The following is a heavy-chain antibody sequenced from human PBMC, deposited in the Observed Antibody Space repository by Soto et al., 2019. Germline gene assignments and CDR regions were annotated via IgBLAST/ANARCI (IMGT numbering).Heavy chain of an antibody. CDR2: IYPGDSDT. V-gene: IGHV5-51*01. Sequence: GESLKISCKGSGYSFTSYWVGWVRQMPGKGLEWMGIIYPGDSDTRYSPSFQGQVTISADKSISTAYLQWSSLKASDTAMYYCATSLALRYFDWLLSPVDYWGQGTLVTVSS. CDR1: GYSFTSYW. CDR3: ATSLALRYFDWLLSPVDY. D-gene: IGHD3-9*01. J-gene: IGHJ4*02.